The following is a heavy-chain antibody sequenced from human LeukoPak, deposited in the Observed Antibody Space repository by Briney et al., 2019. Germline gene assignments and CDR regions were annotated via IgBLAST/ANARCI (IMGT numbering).Heavy chain of an antibody. J-gene: IGHJ4*02. CDR2: IKQDGSEK. Sequence: GGSLRLSCVASGFTFSSRDWMTWVRQAPGKGLEWVANIKQDGSEKNYVDSVKGRFTISRDNAKNSVDLQMNSLRAEDTAVYYCAKAPVTSCRGAYCYPFDSWGQGTLVTVSS. CDR1: GFTFSSRDW. D-gene: IGHD2-21*01. CDR3: AKAPVTSCRGAYCYPFDS. V-gene: IGHV3-7*01.